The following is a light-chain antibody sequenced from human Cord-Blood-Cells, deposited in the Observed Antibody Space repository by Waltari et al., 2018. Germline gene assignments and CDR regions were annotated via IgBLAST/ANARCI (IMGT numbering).Light chain of an antibody. CDR2: GNS. Sequence: QSVLTPTPPVSGSPGQRVTITCTGSSSNNGAGFDLHWDQQLPGTAPKLLIYGNSNRPSGVPDRFSGSKSGTSASLAITGLQAEDEADYYCQSYDSSLSGSVFGPGTKVTVL. CDR3: QSYDSSLSGSV. V-gene: IGLV1-40*01. J-gene: IGLJ1*01. CDR1: SSNNGAGFD.